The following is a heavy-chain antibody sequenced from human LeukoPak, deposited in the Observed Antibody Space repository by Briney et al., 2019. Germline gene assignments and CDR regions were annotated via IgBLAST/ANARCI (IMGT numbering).Heavy chain of an antibody. D-gene: IGHD6-13*01. V-gene: IGHV3-30*04. CDR3: ARDIDSSSWGYFDF. CDR2: ISYDGSNK. CDR1: GFTFSSYA. Sequence: GGSLRLSCAASGFTFSSYAMHWVRQAPGKGLEWVAVISYDGSNKYYADSVRGRFTVSRDNAKNSLYLQMNSLRAEDTAVYFCARDIDSSSWGYFDFWGQGILVTVSS. J-gene: IGHJ4*02.